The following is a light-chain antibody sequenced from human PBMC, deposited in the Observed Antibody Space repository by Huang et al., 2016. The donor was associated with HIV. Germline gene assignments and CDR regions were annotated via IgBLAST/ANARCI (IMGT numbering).Light chain of an antibody. Sequence: DIVMTQTPLSLSVTPGQPASISCKSSQGLLYREKIYLSCDLQKPVQSPQLLNYELSNRVSGVPNRFSGSGSPTDFTLKISRVETEDVGVYYCMQGKQLPYTFGQGTRLEIK. J-gene: IGKJ2*01. CDR1: QGLLYREKIY. CDR2: ELS. V-gene: IGKV2-29*02. CDR3: MQGKQLPYT.